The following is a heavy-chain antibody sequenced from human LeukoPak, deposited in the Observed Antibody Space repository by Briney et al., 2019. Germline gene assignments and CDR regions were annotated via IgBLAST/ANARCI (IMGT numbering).Heavy chain of an antibody. CDR1: GYTFTSYD. Sequence: GASVKVSCKASGYTFTSYDINWVRQATGQGLEWMGWMNPNSGNTGYAQKFQGRVTITRNTSISTAYMELSSLRSEDTAVYYCASVICSSTSCYDYWGQGTLVTVSS. CDR3: ASVICSSTSCYDY. J-gene: IGHJ4*02. CDR2: MNPNSGNT. D-gene: IGHD2-2*01. V-gene: IGHV1-8*01.